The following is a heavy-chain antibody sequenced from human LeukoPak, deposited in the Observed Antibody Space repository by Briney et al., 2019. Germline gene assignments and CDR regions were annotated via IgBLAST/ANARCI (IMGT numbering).Heavy chain of an antibody. CDR1: GFTFSSYA. Sequence: GGSLRLSCAASGFTFSSYAMSWVRQAPGKGLEWVSDISVSGGSTYSADSVKGRFTISRDNCNNTLYLQMNNLVAEETDVYYCAKAPERGGGITMVRGGEGNWFDPWGQGTLVTVSS. CDR3: AKAPERGGGITMVRGGEGNWFDP. V-gene: IGHV3-23*01. J-gene: IGHJ5*02. D-gene: IGHD3-10*01. CDR2: ISVSGGST.